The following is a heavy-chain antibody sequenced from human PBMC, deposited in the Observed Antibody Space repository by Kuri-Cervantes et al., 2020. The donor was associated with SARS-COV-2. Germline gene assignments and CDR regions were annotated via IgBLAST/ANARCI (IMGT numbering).Heavy chain of an antibody. CDR3: ARGRCSSTSCYLSDY. V-gene: IGHV3-30-3*01. CDR2: ISYDGSNK. D-gene: IGHD2-2*01. CDR1: GFTFSSYA. Sequence: GGSLRLSCAASGFTFSSYAMHWVRQAPGKGLEWVAVISYDGSNKYYADSVKGRFTISRDNSKNTLYLQMNSLRAEDMAVYYCARGRCSSTSCYLSDYWGQGTLVTVSS. J-gene: IGHJ4*02.